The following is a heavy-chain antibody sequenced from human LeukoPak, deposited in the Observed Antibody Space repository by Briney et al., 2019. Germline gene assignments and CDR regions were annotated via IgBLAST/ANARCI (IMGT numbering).Heavy chain of an antibody. D-gene: IGHD2-21*02. V-gene: IGHV3-11*01. Sequence: PGRSLRLSCAASGFTFSDYYMSWIRQAPGKGLEWVSYISSSGSTIYYADSVKGRFTISRDNAKNSLYLQMNSLRVEDTAVYYCARDKKQVVTAPPPRLTWGQGTLVTVSS. J-gene: IGHJ5*02. CDR3: ARDKKQVVTAPPPRLT. CDR2: ISSSGSTI. CDR1: GFTFSDYY.